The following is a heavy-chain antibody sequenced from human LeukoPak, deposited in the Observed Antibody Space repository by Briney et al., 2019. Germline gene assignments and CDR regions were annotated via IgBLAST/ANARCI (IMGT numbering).Heavy chain of an antibody. Sequence: SVKVSCKASGGTFSSYAISWVRQAPGQGFEWMGGIIPIFGTANYAQKFQGRVTITADESTSTAYMELSSLRSENRAVYYGAKTVVGGVIISSGMCVWGKGTPVP. J-gene: IGHJ6*04. V-gene: IGHV1-69*01. CDR3: AKTVVGGVIISSGMCV. CDR2: IIPIFGTA. D-gene: IGHD3-10*01. CDR1: GGTFSSYA.